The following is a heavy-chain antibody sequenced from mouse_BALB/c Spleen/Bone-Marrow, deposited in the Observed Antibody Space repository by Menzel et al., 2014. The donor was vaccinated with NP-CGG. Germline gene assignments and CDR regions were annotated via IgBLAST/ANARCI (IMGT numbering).Heavy chain of an antibody. V-gene: IGHV14-3*02. CDR3: ASYRYAWYFDV. CDR1: GFNIKDTY. Sequence: EVQLQQSGAELVKPGASVKLSCTASGFNIKDTYMHWVKQRPEQGLEWIGRIDPANGNTKYDPKFQGKATITADTSSNTAYLQLSSPTSEDTAVYYCASYRYAWYFDVWGAGTTVTVSS. J-gene: IGHJ1*01. CDR2: IDPANGNT. D-gene: IGHD2-14*01.